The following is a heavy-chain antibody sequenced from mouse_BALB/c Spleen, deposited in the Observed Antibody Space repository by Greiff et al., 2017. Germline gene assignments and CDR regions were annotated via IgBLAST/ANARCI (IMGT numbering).Heavy chain of an antibody. CDR3: ARELIYYDYDNAMDY. J-gene: IGHJ4*01. Sequence: VQLQQPGAELVKPGTSVKLSCKASGYNFTSYWINWVKLRPGQGLEWIGDIYPGSGSTNYNEKFKSKATLTVDTSSSTAYMQLSSLASEDSALYYCARELIYYDYDNAMDYWGQGTSVTVSS. V-gene: IGHV1-55*01. CDR1: GYNFTSYW. CDR2: IYPGSGST. D-gene: IGHD2-4*01.